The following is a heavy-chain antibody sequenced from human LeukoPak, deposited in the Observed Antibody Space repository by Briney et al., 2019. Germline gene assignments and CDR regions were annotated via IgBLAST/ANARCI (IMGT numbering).Heavy chain of an antibody. CDR3: WCREGYNSGWYPEY. CDR1: GFTFSSYG. CDR2: IRYDGSNK. Sequence: GGSLRLSCAASGFTFSSYGMHWVRQAPGKGLEWVAFIRYDGSNKYYADSVKGRFTISRDNSKNTLYLQMNSLRAEDTAVYYCWCREGYNSGWYPEYWGQGNLVNVSS. J-gene: IGHJ4*02. D-gene: IGHD6-19*01. V-gene: IGHV3-30*02.